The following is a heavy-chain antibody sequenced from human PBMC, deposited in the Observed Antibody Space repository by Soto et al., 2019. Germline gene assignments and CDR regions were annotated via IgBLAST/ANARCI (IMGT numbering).Heavy chain of an antibody. J-gene: IGHJ6*02. CDR1: GGSFSGYY. D-gene: IGHD5-18*01. CDR3: ARLMIQLWPYYYYGMDV. Sequence: PSETLSLTCAVYGGSFSGYYWTWIRQPPGTGLEWIGEINHSGSTNYNPSLKSRVTISVDTSKNQFSLKLTSVTAADTAVYYCARLMIQLWPYYYYGMDVWGQGTAVTVSS. V-gene: IGHV4-34*01. CDR2: INHSGST.